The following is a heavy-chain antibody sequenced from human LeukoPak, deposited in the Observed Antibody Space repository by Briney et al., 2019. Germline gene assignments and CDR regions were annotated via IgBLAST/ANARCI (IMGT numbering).Heavy chain of an antibody. CDR2: IYYSGST. CDR1: GGSISRYY. J-gene: IGHJ5*02. CDR3: ARGVVTIFGVVTPRRWFDP. Sequence: SESLSLTCTVAGGSISRYYWSWMRQPPGKGLEWIGYIYYSGSTNYNPSLKSRVTISVDTSKNRFSLKLSSVTAADTAVYYCARGVVTIFGVVTPRRWFDPWGQGTLVTVSS. V-gene: IGHV4-59*12. D-gene: IGHD3-3*01.